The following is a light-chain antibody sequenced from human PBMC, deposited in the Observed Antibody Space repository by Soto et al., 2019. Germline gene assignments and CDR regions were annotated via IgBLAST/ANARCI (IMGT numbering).Light chain of an antibody. J-gene: IGKJ1*01. V-gene: IGKV1-5*03. CDR3: QHYNSYSEA. Sequence: DIQMTQSPSTLSGSVGDRVTITCRASQTISSWLAWYQQKPRKAPKLMIYKASTLKSGVPSRFSGSGSGTEFTLTITSLQPDDFATYYCQHYNSYSEAFGQGTKVHIK. CDR2: KAS. CDR1: QTISSW.